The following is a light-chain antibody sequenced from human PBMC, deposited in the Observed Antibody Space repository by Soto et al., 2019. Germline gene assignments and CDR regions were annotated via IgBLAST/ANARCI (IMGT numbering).Light chain of an antibody. CDR2: KAS. Sequence: DIQMTQSPSTLSASVGDRVTITCRASQSISTWLAWYQQKPGKAPKLLIYKASSLGSGVPSRFSGSGSGTEFTLTISSLQPDDFATYYCQQYINRWTFGQGTKVEIK. CDR1: QSISTW. CDR3: QQYINRWT. V-gene: IGKV1-5*03. J-gene: IGKJ1*01.